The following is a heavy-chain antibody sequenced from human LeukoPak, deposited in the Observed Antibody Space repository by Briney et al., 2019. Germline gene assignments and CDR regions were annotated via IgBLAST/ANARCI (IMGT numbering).Heavy chain of an antibody. CDR3: AKVWRDDHISGSYRGFHH. CDR1: GFTFDSYG. Sequence: GGSLGLSCAASGFTFDSYGIHWVRQAPGEGLEWVAGISYDGSNKYFGGSVKGRFTISRDNSRNTVYLQMNSLRIEDTAMYYCAKVWRDDHISGSYRGFHHWGQGTLVTVSS. J-gene: IGHJ4*02. CDR2: ISYDGSNK. D-gene: IGHD3-16*02. V-gene: IGHV3-30*18.